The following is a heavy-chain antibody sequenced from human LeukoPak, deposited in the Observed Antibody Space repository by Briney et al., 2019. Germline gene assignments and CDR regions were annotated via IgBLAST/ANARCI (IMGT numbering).Heavy chain of an antibody. CDR1: GGSISSGSYY. Sequence: SQTLSLTCTVSGGSISSGSYYWSWIRQPAGKGLEWIGRIYTSGTTHYNPSLKSRVTTSVDTSKNQFSLKLSSVTAADTAVYYCARDGGKWNDDGYYHYMDVWGKGTTVTISS. CDR2: IYTSGTT. D-gene: IGHD1-1*01. CDR3: ARDGGKWNDDGYYHYMDV. J-gene: IGHJ6*03. V-gene: IGHV4-61*02.